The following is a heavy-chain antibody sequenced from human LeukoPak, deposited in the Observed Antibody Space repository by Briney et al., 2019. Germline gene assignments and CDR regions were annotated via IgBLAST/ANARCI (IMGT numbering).Heavy chain of an antibody. V-gene: IGHV1-69*06. CDR3: AREGPTIAARLDY. Sequence: SVKVPCKASGGTFSSYAISWVRQAPGQGLEWMGRIIPIFGTANYAQKFQGRVTITADKSTSTAYMELSSLRSEDTAVYYCAREGPTIAARLDYWGQGTLVTVSS. D-gene: IGHD6-6*01. CDR1: GGTFSSYA. J-gene: IGHJ4*02. CDR2: IIPIFGTA.